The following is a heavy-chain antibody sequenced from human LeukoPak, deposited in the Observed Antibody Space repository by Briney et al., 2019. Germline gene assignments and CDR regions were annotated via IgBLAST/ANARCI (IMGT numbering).Heavy chain of an antibody. CDR2: ISWDGGST. CDR1: GFTFDAYA. V-gene: IGHV3-43D*04. J-gene: IGHJ6*04. CDR3: AKASMGYCSSTSCYEAYYGMDV. D-gene: IGHD2-2*01. Sequence: GGSLRLSCAASGFTFDAYAMHWVRQAPGKGLEWVSLISWDGGSTYYADSVKGRFTISRDNSKNSLYLQMNSLRAEDTALYYCAKASMGYCSSTSCYEAYYGMDVWGKGTTVTVSS.